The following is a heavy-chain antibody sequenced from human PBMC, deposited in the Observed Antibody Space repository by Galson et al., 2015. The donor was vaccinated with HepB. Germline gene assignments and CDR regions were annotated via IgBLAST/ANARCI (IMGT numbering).Heavy chain of an antibody. D-gene: IGHD1-26*01. J-gene: IGHJ4*02. CDR2: IIPIFHSP. V-gene: IGHV1-69*13. Sequence: SVKVSCKASGGTFSTQSFSWLRQAPGQGPEWMGGIIPIFHSPNYARKFQGRVTITADESTSTAYMELSGLRSDDTAVYFCARAMYSGNYHSQFDFWGQGTLLTVSS. CDR1: GGTFSTQS. CDR3: ARAMYSGNYHSQFDF.